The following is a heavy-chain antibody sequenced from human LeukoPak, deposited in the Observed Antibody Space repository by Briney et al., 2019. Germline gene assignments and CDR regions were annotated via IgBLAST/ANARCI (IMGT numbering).Heavy chain of an antibody. V-gene: IGHV4-59*01. Sequence: PSETLSLTCTVSGGSISSYYWSWIRQPPGKGLEWIGYIYYSGSTNYNPSLKSRVTISVDTSKNQFSLKLSSVTAADTAVYYCAREGAGTDHAFDIWGQGTMVTVSS. CDR3: AREGAGTDHAFDI. D-gene: IGHD1-1*01. CDR2: IYYSGST. CDR1: GGSISSYY. J-gene: IGHJ3*02.